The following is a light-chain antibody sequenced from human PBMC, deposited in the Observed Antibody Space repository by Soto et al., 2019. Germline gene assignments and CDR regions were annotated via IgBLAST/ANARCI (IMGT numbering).Light chain of an antibody. CDR2: AAS. V-gene: IGKV1-39*01. CDR3: QQSYSVPYT. Sequence: DIQMTQTPSSLSASVGDRVTITCRASKSIIRYLNWYQQKPGKAPNLLIYAASSLQSGVPSRFIGSGSGTDFTLTISSLQPEDFATYYCQQSYSVPYTFGQGTNLEIK. CDR1: KSIIRY. J-gene: IGKJ2*01.